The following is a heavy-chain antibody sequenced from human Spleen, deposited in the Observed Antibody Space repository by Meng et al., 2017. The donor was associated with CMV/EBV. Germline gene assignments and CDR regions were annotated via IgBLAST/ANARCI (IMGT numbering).Heavy chain of an antibody. J-gene: IGHJ6*02. V-gene: IGHV1-2*02. CDR2: INPKSGDT. CDR1: GYTFTGYY. CDR3: ARGEGGFSPLDYNYGMDV. Sequence: ASVKVSCKASGYTFTGYYMHWVRQAPGQGLEWMGWINPKSGDTNYAQKFQGRVTMTRDTSISTAYMELSRLRSDDTAVYYCARGEGGFSPLDYNYGMDVWGQGTTVTVSS. D-gene: IGHD2-15*01.